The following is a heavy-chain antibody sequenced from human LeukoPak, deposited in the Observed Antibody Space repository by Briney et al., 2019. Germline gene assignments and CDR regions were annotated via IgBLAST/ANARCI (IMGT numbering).Heavy chain of an antibody. D-gene: IGHD2/OR15-2a*01. Sequence: GGSLRLSCAASGFTFSTYSMNWVRQAPGKGLEWIGRIRNKANIYTTEYAASVKGRFTISRDDSKNSLYLQMNSLKTEDTALYYCTREGAHSDRRTTGGFDIWGQGTMVTVSS. CDR2: IRNKANIYTT. J-gene: IGHJ3*02. V-gene: IGHV3-72*01. CDR1: GFTFSTYS. CDR3: TREGAHSDRRTTGGFDI.